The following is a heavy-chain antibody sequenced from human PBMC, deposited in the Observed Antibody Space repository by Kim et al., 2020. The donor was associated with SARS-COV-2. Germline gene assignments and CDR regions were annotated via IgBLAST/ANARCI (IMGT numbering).Heavy chain of an antibody. Sequence: SETLSLTCAVYGGSFSGYYWSWIRQPPGKGLEWIGEINHSGSTNYNPSLKSRVTISVDTSKNQFSLKLSSVTAADTAVYYCARAGSWLFDYWGQGTLVTVSS. D-gene: IGHD6-13*01. J-gene: IGHJ4*02. CDR2: INHSGST. CDR3: ARAGSWLFDY. CDR1: GGSFSGYY. V-gene: IGHV4-34*01.